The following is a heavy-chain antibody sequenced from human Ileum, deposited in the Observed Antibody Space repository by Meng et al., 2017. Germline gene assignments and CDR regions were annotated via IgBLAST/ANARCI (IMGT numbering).Heavy chain of an antibody. D-gene: IGHD2-15*01. CDR3: ARGRGRYCSGGSCYGSLYYYYGMDV. CDR1: GGSFSGYY. Sequence: SETLSLTCAVYGGSFSGYYWSWIRQPPGKGLEWIGEINHSGSTNYNPSLKSRVTISVDTSKNQFSLKLSSVTAADTAVYYCARGRGRYCSGGSCYGSLYYYYGMDVWGQGTMVTVSS. V-gene: IGHV4-34*01. CDR2: INHSGST. J-gene: IGHJ6*02.